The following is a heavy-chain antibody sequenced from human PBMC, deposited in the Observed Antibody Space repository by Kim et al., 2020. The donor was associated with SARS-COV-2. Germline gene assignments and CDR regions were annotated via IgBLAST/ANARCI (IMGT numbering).Heavy chain of an antibody. D-gene: IGHD3-10*01. J-gene: IGHJ6*02. CDR3: ARGTPITMVSNYYYGMDV. Sequence: GGSLRLSCAASGFTFSSYDMHWVRQATGKGLEWVSAIGTAGDTYYPGSVKGRFTFSRENAKNSLYLQMNSLRAGDTAVYYCARGTPITMVSNYYYGMDVWGQGTTVTVSS. CDR2: IGTAGDT. CDR1: GFTFSSYD. V-gene: IGHV3-13*04.